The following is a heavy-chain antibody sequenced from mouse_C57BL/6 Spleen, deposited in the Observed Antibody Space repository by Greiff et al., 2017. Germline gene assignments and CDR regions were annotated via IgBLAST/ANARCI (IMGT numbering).Heavy chain of an antibody. CDR2: IRNKANGYTT. Sequence: DVKLVESGGGLVQPGGSLSLSCAASGFTFTDYYMSWVRQPPGKALEWLGFIRNKANGYTTEYSASVKGRFTISRDNSQSILYLQMNALRAEDSATYYCARYIDPGSSVGYAMDYWGQGTSVTVSS. D-gene: IGHD1-1*01. CDR3: ARYIDPGSSVGYAMDY. J-gene: IGHJ4*01. CDR1: GFTFTDYY. V-gene: IGHV7-3*01.